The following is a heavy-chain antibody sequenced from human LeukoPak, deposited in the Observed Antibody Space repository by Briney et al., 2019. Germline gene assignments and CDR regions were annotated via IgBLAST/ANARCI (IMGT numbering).Heavy chain of an antibody. CDR1: GYTFTGYY. CDR2: INPNSGGT. J-gene: IGHJ4*02. Sequence: ASVKVSCKASGYTFTGYYMHWVRQAPGQGLEWMGWINPNSGGTNYAQKFQGRVTMTRDTSISTAYMELSRLRSDDAAVYYCAREVKASGYYDSSVFFDYWGQGTLVTVSS. CDR3: AREVKASGYYDSSVFFDY. V-gene: IGHV1-2*02. D-gene: IGHD3-22*01.